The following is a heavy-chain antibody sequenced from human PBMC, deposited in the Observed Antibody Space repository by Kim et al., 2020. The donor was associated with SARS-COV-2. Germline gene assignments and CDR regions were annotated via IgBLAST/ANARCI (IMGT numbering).Heavy chain of an antibody. Sequence: SVKVSCKASGGTFSSYAISWVRQAPGQGLEWMGGIIPIFGTANYAQKFQGRVTITADESTSTAYMELSSLRSEDTAVYYCARTVRNYYDSSGYYDYWGQGTLVTVSS. CDR1: GGTFSSYA. V-gene: IGHV1-69*13. CDR2: IIPIFGTA. D-gene: IGHD3-22*01. J-gene: IGHJ4*02. CDR3: ARTVRNYYDSSGYYDY.